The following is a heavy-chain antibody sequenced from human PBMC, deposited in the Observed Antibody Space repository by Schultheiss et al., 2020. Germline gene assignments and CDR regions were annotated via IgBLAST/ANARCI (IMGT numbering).Heavy chain of an antibody. CDR3: AREGVPKARDY. D-gene: IGHD3-10*01. CDR1: GYTFTGKF. V-gene: IGHV1-2*02. Sequence: ASVKVSCKASGYTFTGKFIHWVRQAPGQGLEWMGYINSNSGATRYAQKLQGRVTMTRDTSISTAYMELSRLTSDDTAVYYCAREGVPKARDYWGQGTLVTVYS. J-gene: IGHJ4*02. CDR2: INSNSGAT.